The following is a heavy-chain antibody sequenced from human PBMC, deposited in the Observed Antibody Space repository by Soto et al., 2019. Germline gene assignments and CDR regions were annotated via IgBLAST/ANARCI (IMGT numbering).Heavy chain of an antibody. J-gene: IGHJ4*02. Sequence: SETLSLTCTVSGGSISSYYWSWIRQPPGKGLEWIGYIYYSGSTNYNPSLKSRVTISVDTSKNQFSLKLSSVTAADTAVYYCASSGLMVRGKFDYWGQGTLVTVSS. CDR1: GGSISSYY. CDR3: ASSGLMVRGKFDY. CDR2: IYYSGST. D-gene: IGHD3-10*01. V-gene: IGHV4-59*01.